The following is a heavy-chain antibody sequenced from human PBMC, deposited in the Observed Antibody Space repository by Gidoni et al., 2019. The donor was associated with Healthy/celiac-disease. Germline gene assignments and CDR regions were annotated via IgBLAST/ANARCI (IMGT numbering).Heavy chain of an antibody. J-gene: IGHJ6*02. V-gene: IGHV4-30-4*07. CDR3: ARDHYYYGMDV. CDR1: GGSISSGGYS. CDR2: IYYSGST. Sequence: QVQLQESGPGLVKPSQTLSLTCAVSGGSISSGGYSWRWIRQPPGKGLEWIGYIYYSGSTYYNPSLKSRVTISVDTSKNQFSLKLSSVTAADTAVYYCARDHYYYGMDVWGQGTTVTVSS.